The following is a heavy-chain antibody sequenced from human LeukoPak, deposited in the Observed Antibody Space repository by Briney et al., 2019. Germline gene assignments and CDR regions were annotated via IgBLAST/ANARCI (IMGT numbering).Heavy chain of an antibody. CDR3: AREKGIMVREMALDI. CDR1: GFSFSSNW. D-gene: IGHD3-10*01. Sequence: GGSLRLSCGASGFSFSSNWMSWVRQAPGRGLEWVANIKQDGSEKHYVDSVKGRFTISRDNGKNSLYLQMNSLRAEDTAVYYCAREKGIMVREMALDIWGKGQWSPSLQ. CDR2: IKQDGSEK. V-gene: IGHV3-7*03. J-gene: IGHJ3*02.